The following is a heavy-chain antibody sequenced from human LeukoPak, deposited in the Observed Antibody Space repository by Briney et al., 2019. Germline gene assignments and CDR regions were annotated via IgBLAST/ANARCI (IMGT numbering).Heavy chain of an antibody. CDR2: ISAYNGNT. Sequence: GASVKVSCKASGYTFTSYGISWVRQAPGQGLEWIGWISAYNGNTNYAQKLQGRVTMTTDTSTSTAYMELRSLRSDDTAVYYCARLDTAMGNNWFDPWGQGTLVTVSS. CDR1: GYTFTSYG. V-gene: IGHV1-18*01. CDR3: ARLDTAMGNNWFDP. D-gene: IGHD5-18*01. J-gene: IGHJ5*02.